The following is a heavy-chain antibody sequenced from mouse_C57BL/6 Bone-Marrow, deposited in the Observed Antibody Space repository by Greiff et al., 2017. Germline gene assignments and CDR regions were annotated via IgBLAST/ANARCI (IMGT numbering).Heavy chain of an antibody. Sequence: EVQRVESGGGLVKPGGSLKLSCAASGFTFSDYGMHWVRQAPEKGLEWVAYISSGSSTIYYADTVQGRFTISRDNAKNTLFLQVTSLRSEYTAMYYCAVAYYSNYVPWFAYWGQGTLVTGSA. J-gene: IGHJ3*01. CDR2: ISSGSSTI. CDR3: AVAYYSNYVPWFAY. D-gene: IGHD2-5*01. V-gene: IGHV5-17*01. CDR1: GFTFSDYG.